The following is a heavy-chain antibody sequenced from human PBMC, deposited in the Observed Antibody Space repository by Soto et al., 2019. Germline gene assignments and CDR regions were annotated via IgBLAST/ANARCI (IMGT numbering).Heavy chain of an antibody. Sequence: QVQLQESGPGLVKPSETLSLTCNVSGGSISSYYWSWIRQPPGKGLEYIGHVYNSGSTIHSPSLKSRDTTSVDTSTNQFSLKLTSVTAADTAVYYCAGGSSLCWECFHHWGQGILITVSS. CDR1: GGSISSYY. J-gene: IGHJ1*01. CDR2: VYNSGST. V-gene: IGHV4-59*01. D-gene: IGHD2-2*01. CDR3: AGGSSLCWECFHH.